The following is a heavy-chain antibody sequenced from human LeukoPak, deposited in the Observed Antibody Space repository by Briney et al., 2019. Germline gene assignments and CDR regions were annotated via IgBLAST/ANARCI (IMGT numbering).Heavy chain of an antibody. CDR1: GYNFTSYW. CDR3: ARRVNYYDSSGYYYQGAFDI. J-gene: IGHJ3*02. Sequence: GESLKISCKGSGYNFTSYWIGWVRRMPGKGLEWMGIIYPGDSHPRYSPSFQGHVTISADKSVTTAYLQWSSLKASDTAIYYCARRVNYYDSSGYYYQGAFDIWGQGTMVTVSS. V-gene: IGHV5-51*01. D-gene: IGHD3-22*01. CDR2: IYPGDSHP.